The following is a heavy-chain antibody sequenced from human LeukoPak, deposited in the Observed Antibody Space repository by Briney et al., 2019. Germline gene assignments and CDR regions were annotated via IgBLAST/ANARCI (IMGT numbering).Heavy chain of an antibody. J-gene: IGHJ4*02. D-gene: IGHD1-26*01. V-gene: IGHV3-30*02. CDR1: GFTFSSYG. CDR3: AKDLVGGSYYFDY. Sequence: PGGSLRLSCAASGFTFSSYGMHWVRQAPGKVLEWVAFIRYDGSNKYYADSVKGRFTISRDNSKNTLYLQMHSLRAEDTAVYYCAKDLVGGSYYFDYWGQGTLVTVSS. CDR2: IRYDGSNK.